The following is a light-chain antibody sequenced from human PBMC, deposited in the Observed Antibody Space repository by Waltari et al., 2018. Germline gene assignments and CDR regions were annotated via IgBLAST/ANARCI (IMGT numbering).Light chain of an antibody. CDR2: EAT. J-gene: IGLJ2*01. CDR3: CSYAGGSRVI. V-gene: IGLV2-23*01. CDR1: KNDIWTSNF. Sequence: QSALTQPASLSGSPGQSITISCAGTKNDIWTSNFVSWFQQFPGQAPKRIVSEATKRPSGVSYRFSGSKSGNTASLTISGLQAEDEADYYCCSYAGGSRVIFGGGTKLTVL.